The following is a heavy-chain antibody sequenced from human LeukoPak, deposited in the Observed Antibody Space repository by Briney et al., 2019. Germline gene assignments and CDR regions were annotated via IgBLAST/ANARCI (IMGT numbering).Heavy chain of an antibody. J-gene: IGHJ2*01. D-gene: IGHD2-2*01. CDR2: INHSGST. CDR1: GYSISSGYY. CDR3: ARLTPDIVVVPAAIEFWYFDL. Sequence: SETLSLTCTVSGYSISSGYYWGWIRQPPGKGLEWIGEINHSGSTNYNPSLKSRVTISVDTSKNQFSLKLSSVTAADTAVYYCARLTPDIVVVPAAIEFWYFDLWGRGTLVTVSS. V-gene: IGHV4-38-2*02.